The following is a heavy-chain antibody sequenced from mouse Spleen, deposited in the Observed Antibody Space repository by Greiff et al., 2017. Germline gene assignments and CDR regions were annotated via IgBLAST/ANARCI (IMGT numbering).Heavy chain of an antibody. CDR3: AREYGSSYGLYYYAMDY. CDR2: ISYDGSN. CDR1: GYSITSGYY. J-gene: IGHJ4*01. V-gene: IGHV3-6*01. Sequence: EVQLVESGPGLVKPSQSLSLTCSVTGYSITSGYYWNWIRQFPGNKLEWMGYISYDGSNNYNPSLKNRISITRDTSKNQFFLKLNSVTTEDTATYYCAREYGSSYGLYYYAMDYWGQGTSVTVSS. D-gene: IGHD1-1*01.